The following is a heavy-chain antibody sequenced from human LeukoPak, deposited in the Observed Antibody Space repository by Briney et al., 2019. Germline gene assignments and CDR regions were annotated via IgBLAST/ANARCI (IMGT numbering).Heavy chain of an antibody. CDR3: ARGVIYQSRSIAVSIPSHYFDY. D-gene: IGHD2-15*01. CDR1: GGSFSGCY. V-gene: IGHV4-34*01. J-gene: IGHJ4*02. CDR2: INHSGST. Sequence: SETLSLTCAVYGGSFSGCYWSWIRQPPGKGLEWIGEINHSGSTNYNPSLKSRVTISVDTSKNQFSLKLSSVTAADTAVYYCARGVIYQSRSIAVSIPSHYFDYWGQGTLVTVSS.